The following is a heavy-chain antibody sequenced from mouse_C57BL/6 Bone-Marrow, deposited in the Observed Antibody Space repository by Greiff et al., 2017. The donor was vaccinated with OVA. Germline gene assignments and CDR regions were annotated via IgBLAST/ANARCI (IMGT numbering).Heavy chain of an antibody. CDR2: IDPSDRYT. CDR1: GYTFTSYW. D-gene: IGHD3-3*01. Sequence: QVQLQQSGAELVMPGASVKLSCKASGYTFTSYWMHWVKQSTGQGLEWIGEIDPSDRYTNYNQKFKGKSTLTVDKSSSTAYMQLSSLTSEDSAVYYCARRGWEGSWFAYWGQGTLVTVSA. CDR3: ARRGWEGSWFAY. V-gene: IGHV1-69*01. J-gene: IGHJ3*01.